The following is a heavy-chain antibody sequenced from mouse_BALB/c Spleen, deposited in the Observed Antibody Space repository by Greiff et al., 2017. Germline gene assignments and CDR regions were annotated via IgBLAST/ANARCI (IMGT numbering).Heavy chain of an antibody. CDR3: ASAFTVVAKGYFDV. CDR2: ISYSGST. CDR1: GYSITSDYA. J-gene: IGHJ1*01. D-gene: IGHD1-1*01. V-gene: IGHV3-2*02. Sequence: EVKLQESGPGLVKPSQSLSLTCTVTGYSITSDYAWNWIRQFPGNKLEWMGYISYSGSTSYNPSLKSRISITRDTSKNQFFLQLNSVTTEDTATYYCASAFTVVAKGYFDVWGAGTTVTVSS.